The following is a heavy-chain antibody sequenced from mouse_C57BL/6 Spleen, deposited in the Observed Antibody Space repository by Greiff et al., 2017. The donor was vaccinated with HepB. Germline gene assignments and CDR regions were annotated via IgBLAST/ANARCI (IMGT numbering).Heavy chain of an antibody. J-gene: IGHJ3*01. Sequence: QVHVKQSGPELVKPGASVKISCKASGYAFSSSWMNWVKQRPGKGLEWIGRIYPGDGDTNYNGKFKGKATLTADKSSSTAYMQLSSLTSEDSAVYFCARQNDGYSFAYWGQGTLVTVSA. CDR2: IYPGDGDT. CDR3: ARQNDGYSFAY. D-gene: IGHD2-3*01. CDR1: GYAFSSSW. V-gene: IGHV1-82*01.